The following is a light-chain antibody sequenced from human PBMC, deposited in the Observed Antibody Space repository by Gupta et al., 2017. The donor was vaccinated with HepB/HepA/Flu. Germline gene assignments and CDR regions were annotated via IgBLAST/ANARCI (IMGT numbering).Light chain of an antibody. CDR2: KNN. CDR1: RLGDKY. CDR3: QAWDSSAAV. V-gene: IGLV3-1*01. J-gene: IGLJ2*01. Sequence: SSAVTQPPSVSVSPGPTASITCSGDRLGDKYVCWYQQKPGQSPLLVIFKNNKRPSGTPGRFSGCNSGNTATLTIGGTQTRDEADYYWQAWDSSAAVFGGGTKLTVL.